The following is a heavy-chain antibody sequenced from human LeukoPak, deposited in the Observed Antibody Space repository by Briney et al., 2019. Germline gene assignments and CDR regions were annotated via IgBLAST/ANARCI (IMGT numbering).Heavy chain of an antibody. CDR2: IYYSGST. D-gene: IGHD4-17*01. Sequence: SETLSLTCTVSGGSISSGDYYWSWIRQPPGKGLEWIGYIYYSGSTYYNPSLKSRVTISVDMSKNQFSLKLSSVTAADTAVYYCARTTVTTSWAVDYWGQGTLVTVSS. CDR1: GGSISSGDYY. J-gene: IGHJ4*02. V-gene: IGHV4-30-4*01. CDR3: ARTTVTTSWAVDY.